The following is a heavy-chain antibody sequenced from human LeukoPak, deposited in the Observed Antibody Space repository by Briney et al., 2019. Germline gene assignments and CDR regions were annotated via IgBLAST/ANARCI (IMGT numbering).Heavy chain of an antibody. Sequence: SETLSLTCTVSGGSISSYYWSWIRQPPGKGLEWIGYIYYSGSTNYNPSLKSRVTISVDTSKNQFSLKLSSVTAADTAVYYCASSGKGWFDPWAREPWSPSPQ. CDR3: ASSGKGWFDP. D-gene: IGHD3-10*01. J-gene: IGHJ5*02. V-gene: IGHV4-59*01. CDR1: GGSISSYY. CDR2: IYYSGST.